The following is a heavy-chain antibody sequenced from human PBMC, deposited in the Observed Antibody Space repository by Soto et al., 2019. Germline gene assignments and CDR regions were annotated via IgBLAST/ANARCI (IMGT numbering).Heavy chain of an antibody. CDR3: IRGTRPYYYDSSGSWFDP. D-gene: IGHD3-22*01. J-gene: IGHJ5*02. CDR2: TYYRSKFYN. CDR1: WDTVSSNTST. V-gene: IGHV6-1*01. Sequence: SQTLALPCGISWDTVSSNTSTCNFIRQSRSRGRECLGRTYYRSKFYNDYAVSVKSRIAITPDRSKKQFSLQLSSVTPDDTPLYYCIRGTRPYYYDSSGSWFDPWGQGTLVTVSS.